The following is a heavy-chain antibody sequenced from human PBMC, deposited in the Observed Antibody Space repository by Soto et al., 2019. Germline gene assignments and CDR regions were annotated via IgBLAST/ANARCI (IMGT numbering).Heavy chain of an antibody. J-gene: IGHJ4*02. CDR2: INHSGST. D-gene: IGHD6-6*01. CDR3: ALRIAARPGEFDY. Sequence: QVQLQQWGAGLLKPSETLSLTCAVYGGSFSGYYWSWIRQPPGKGLEWIGEINHSGSTNYNPSLKSRVTISVDTSKNQFSLKLSSVTAADTAVSYCALRIAARPGEFDYWGQGTLVTISS. V-gene: IGHV4-34*01. CDR1: GGSFSGYY.